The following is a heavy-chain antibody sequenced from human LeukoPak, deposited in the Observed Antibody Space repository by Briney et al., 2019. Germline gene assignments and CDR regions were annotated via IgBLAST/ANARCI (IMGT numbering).Heavy chain of an antibody. CDR3: AIAYGGKFLLVGGLVGPNSGSSQSKYYYYYMDV. D-gene: IGHD4-23*01. CDR1: GYTFTGYY. J-gene: IGHJ6*03. CDR2: INPNSGGT. V-gene: IGHV1-2*02. Sequence: ASVKVSGKASGYTFTGYYMHWVRQAPGQGLEWMGWINPNSGGTNYAQKFQGRVTMTRDTSISTAYMELSRLRSDDTAVYYCAIAYGGKFLLVGGLVGPNSGSSQSKYYYYYMDVWGKGTTVTVSS.